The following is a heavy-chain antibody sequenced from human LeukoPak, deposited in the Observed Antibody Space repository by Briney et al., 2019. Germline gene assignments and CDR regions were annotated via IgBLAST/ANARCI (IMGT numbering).Heavy chain of an antibody. Sequence: GRCLRLSCAASGFTFSSYWMHWVRQAPGKGLVWVSRINSDESSTTYADSVKGRFIISRDNAKNTLYLQMNSLRAEDTAVYYCARESLAAAATFDYWGQGTLVTVSS. CDR1: GFTFSSYW. CDR2: INSDESST. J-gene: IGHJ4*02. V-gene: IGHV3-74*01. D-gene: IGHD6-13*01. CDR3: ARESLAAAATFDY.